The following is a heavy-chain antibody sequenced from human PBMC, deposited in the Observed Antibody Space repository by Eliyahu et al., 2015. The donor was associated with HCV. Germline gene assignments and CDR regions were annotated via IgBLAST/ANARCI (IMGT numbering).Heavy chain of an antibody. V-gene: IGHV3-53*01. CDR3: ARDTGGSYYPYWYFDL. Sequence: EVQLVESGGGLIQPGGSLRLSCXASXFTVSSNYMSWVRQAPGKGLEWVSVIYSGGSTYYADSVKGRFTISRDNSKNTLYLQMNSLRAEDTAVYYCARDTGGSYYPYWYFDLWGRGTLVTVSS. J-gene: IGHJ2*01. D-gene: IGHD1-26*01. CDR2: IYSGGST. CDR1: XFTVSSNY.